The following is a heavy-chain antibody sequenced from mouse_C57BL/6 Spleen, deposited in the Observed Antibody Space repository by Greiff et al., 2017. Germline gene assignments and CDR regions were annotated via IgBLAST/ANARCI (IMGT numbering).Heavy chain of an antibody. V-gene: IGHV1-15*01. CDR2: IDPETGGT. J-gene: IGHJ2*01. CDR1: GYTFTDYE. Sequence: QVQLQQSGAELVRPGASVTLSCKASGYTFTDYEMHWVKQTPVHGLEWIGAIDPETGGTAYNQKFKGKAILTADKSSSTAYMELRSLTSEDSAVYYCTRTGITTVVATDFDYWGQGTTLTVSS. CDR3: TRTGITTVVATDFDY. D-gene: IGHD1-1*01.